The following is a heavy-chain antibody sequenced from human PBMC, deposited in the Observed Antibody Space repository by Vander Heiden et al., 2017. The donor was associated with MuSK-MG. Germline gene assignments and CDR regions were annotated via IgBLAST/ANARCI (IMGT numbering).Heavy chain of an antibody. V-gene: IGHV3-21*01. J-gene: IGHJ6*03. Sequence: EVQLVESGGGLVMPGGSLRLSCAASGFPLRTYVMNWVRQAPGKGLEWVSCISDSSTYIYYADSVKGRFTISRDNAKNALYLQMNSLRAEDTAVYYCARSPGYGDSPIGYMDVWGKGIKVTVSS. CDR2: ISDSSTYI. CDR3: ARSPGYGDSPIGYMDV. CDR1: GFPLRTYV. D-gene: IGHD4-17*01.